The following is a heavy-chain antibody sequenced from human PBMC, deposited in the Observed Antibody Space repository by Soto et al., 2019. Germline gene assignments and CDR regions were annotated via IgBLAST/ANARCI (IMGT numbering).Heavy chain of an antibody. CDR1: GGTFSSYA. CDR3: ARDLRGNCSGGSCSGMDV. Sequence: SVKVSCKASGGTFSSYAISWVRQAPGQGLEWMGGIIPIFGTANYAQKFQGRVTITADESTSTAYMELSSLRSEDTAVYYCARDLRGNCSGGSCSGMDVWGQGTTVTVS. D-gene: IGHD2-15*01. J-gene: IGHJ6*02. CDR2: IIPIFGTA. V-gene: IGHV1-69*13.